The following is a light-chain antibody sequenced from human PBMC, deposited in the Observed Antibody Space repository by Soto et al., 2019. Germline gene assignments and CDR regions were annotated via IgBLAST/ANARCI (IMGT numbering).Light chain of an antibody. Sequence: QSVLTQPPSASGTPGQRVTISCSGSSSNIETNYVYWYQQLPGAAPKLLIYRSDQRPSGVPDRFSGSKSGTSASLAISGPRSEDEADYYCAAWDDSLSGAVFGGGTQLTVL. J-gene: IGLJ7*01. CDR1: SSNIETNY. CDR3: AAWDDSLSGAV. CDR2: RSD. V-gene: IGLV1-47*01.